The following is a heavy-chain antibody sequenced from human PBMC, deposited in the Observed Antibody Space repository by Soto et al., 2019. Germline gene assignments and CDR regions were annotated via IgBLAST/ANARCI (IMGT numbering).Heavy chain of an antibody. V-gene: IGHV1-8*01. D-gene: IGHD6-6*01. J-gene: IGHJ4*02. Sequence: QVQLVQSGAEVKKPGASVKVSCKASGYTFTSYDINWVRQATGQGLEWMGWMNPNSGNTGYAQKFQGRGTMTRNTSISTAYMELSSRRSEDTAVYYCARGDSSIAAQDFDYWGQGTLVTVSS. CDR2: MNPNSGNT. CDR3: ARGDSSIAAQDFDY. CDR1: GYTFTSYD.